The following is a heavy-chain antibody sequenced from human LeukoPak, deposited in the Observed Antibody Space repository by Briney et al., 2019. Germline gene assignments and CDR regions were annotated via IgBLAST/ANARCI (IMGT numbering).Heavy chain of an antibody. CDR1: GCTFTGSY. CDR2: INPKNGAT. Sequence: ASLNVSCKASGCTFTGSYIHWVRQAPGQGLEWMGWINPKNGATNYAQKFQGRVTMTRDTSITTAYMELNRLDSDDTALYYCARRWGFSSGWYGYFDLWGRGTLVSVSS. CDR3: ARRWGFSSGWYGYFDL. D-gene: IGHD6-19*01. V-gene: IGHV1-2*02. J-gene: IGHJ2*01.